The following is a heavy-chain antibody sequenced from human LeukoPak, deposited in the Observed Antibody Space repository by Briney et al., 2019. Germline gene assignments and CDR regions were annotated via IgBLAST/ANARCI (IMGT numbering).Heavy chain of an antibody. J-gene: IGHJ6*02. CDR3: AAGTTSYGMDV. CDR2: ISSSSSYI. V-gene: IGHV3-21*03. CDR1: GFTFSSYA. Sequence: GGSLRLSCAASGFTFSSYAMSWVRQAPGKGLEWVSSISSSSSYIYYADSVKGRFTISRDNAKNSLYLQMNSLRAEDTAVYYCAAGTTSYGMDVWGQGTTVTVSS. D-gene: IGHD1-7*01.